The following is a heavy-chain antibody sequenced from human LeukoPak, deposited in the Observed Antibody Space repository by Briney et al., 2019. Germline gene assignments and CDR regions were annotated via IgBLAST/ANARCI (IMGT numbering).Heavy chain of an antibody. Sequence: LPGGSLRLSCAASGFTFDDYAMHWVRQAPGKGLEWVSGISWNSGSIGYADSVKGRFTISRDNAKNSLYLQMNSLRAEDTALYYCAKDIGGITGTLVAFDIWGQGTMVTVSS. J-gene: IGHJ3*02. D-gene: IGHD1-7*01. CDR3: AKDIGGITGTLVAFDI. CDR2: ISWNSGSI. CDR1: GFTFDDYA. V-gene: IGHV3-9*01.